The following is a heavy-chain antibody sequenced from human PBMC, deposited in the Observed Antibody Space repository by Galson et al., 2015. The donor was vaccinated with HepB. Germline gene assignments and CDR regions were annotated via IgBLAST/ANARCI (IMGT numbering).Heavy chain of an antibody. CDR1: GDSVSSNSAA. D-gene: IGHD2-15*01. CDR3: ARARSFSVVLVAATIEALDI. Sequence: CAISGDSVSSNSAAWNWIRQSPSRGLEWLGRTYYRSKWYNDYAVSVKSRITINPDTSKNQFSLQLNSVTPEDTAVYYCARARSFSVVLVAATIEALDIWGQGTMVTVSS. V-gene: IGHV6-1*01. CDR2: TYYRSKWYN. J-gene: IGHJ3*02.